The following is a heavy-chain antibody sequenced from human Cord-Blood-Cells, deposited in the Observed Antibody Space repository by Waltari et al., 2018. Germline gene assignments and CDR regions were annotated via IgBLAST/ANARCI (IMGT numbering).Heavy chain of an antibody. J-gene: IGHJ3*02. V-gene: IGHV4-39*01. D-gene: IGHD4-4*01. CDR2: IYYSAST. CDR3: ASSVVTQLGRAFDI. Sequence: QLQLQESGPGLVKPSETLSLTCTVSGGSISSSSYYWGWIRQPPGKGLEWIGSIYYSASTYYNPALKSRVTISVDTSKTQFSLKLSSVTAADTAVYYCASSVVTQLGRAFDIWGQGTMVTVSS. CDR1: GGSISSSSYY.